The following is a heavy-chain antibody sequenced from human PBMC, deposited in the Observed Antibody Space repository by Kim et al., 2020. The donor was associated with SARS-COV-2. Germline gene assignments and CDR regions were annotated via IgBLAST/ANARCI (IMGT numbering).Heavy chain of an antibody. V-gene: IGHV3-23*01. Sequence: VRGRFTISRDNSKNTLHLHMNSLRAEDTALYYCAKALVPDVMTRPFDPWGQGTLVTVSS. J-gene: IGHJ5*02. D-gene: IGHD2-2*01. CDR3: AKALVPDVMTRPFDP.